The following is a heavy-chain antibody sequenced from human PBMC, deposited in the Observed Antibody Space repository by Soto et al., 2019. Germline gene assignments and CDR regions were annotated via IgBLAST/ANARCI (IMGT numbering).Heavy chain of an antibody. V-gene: IGHV5-51*01. D-gene: IGHD6-19*01. J-gene: IGHJ4*02. CDR2: IDPHSNT. Sequence: EVQLVPSGAEVKKPGESLKISCQGSGYSFSSYWIGWVRQMPGKGLVWMAFIDPHSNTRYSPSFEGQITISADKSISTAYLQWSSLKASDTAIYYCARRTYTSGWRHYFDYWGQGTLVTVSS. CDR3: ARRTYTSGWRHYFDY. CDR1: GYSFSSYW.